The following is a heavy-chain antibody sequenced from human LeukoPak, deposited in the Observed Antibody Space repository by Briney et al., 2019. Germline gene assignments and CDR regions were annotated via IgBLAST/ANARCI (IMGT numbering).Heavy chain of an antibody. D-gene: IGHD2-15*01. CDR3: WLQRMVAAYFDS. Sequence: SETLSLTCSVSGGSISSSSYYWGWSRQPPGKGLEWSGSIHDSGSTYYNQTLKSRVTISVDTSKNQFSLQRSSVTAADTAVYYCWLQRMVAAYFDSWGQGTLVTVSS. V-gene: IGHV4-39*07. J-gene: IGHJ4*02. CDR1: GGSISSSSYY. CDR2: IHDSGST.